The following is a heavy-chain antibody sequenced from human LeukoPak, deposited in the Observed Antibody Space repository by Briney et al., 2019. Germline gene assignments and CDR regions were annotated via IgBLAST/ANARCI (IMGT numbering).Heavy chain of an antibody. CDR1: GFTFSSYA. Sequence: GGPLRLSCAASGFTFSSYAMSWVRQAPGKGLEWVSAISGSGGSTYYADSVKGRFTISRDNSKNTLYLQMNSLRAEDTAVYYCAKDRHEGGQLWLRGAFDIWGQGTMVTVSS. CDR2: ISGSGGST. J-gene: IGHJ3*02. CDR3: AKDRHEGGQLWLRGAFDI. D-gene: IGHD5-18*01. V-gene: IGHV3-23*01.